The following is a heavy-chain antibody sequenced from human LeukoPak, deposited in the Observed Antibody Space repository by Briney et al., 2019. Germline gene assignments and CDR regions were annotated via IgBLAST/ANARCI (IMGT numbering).Heavy chain of an antibody. D-gene: IGHD6-13*01. CDR3: ARGTTGAPGTDY. Sequence: GGSLRLSCAASGFTFSSYWMNWVRQVPGKGLEWVANINQDGSEKNYVDSVKGRFTISRDNAKNSLYLQMNSLRAEDTAVYYCARGTTGAPGTDYWGQGTLVTVSS. CDR1: GFTFSSYW. V-gene: IGHV3-7*01. J-gene: IGHJ4*02. CDR2: INQDGSEK.